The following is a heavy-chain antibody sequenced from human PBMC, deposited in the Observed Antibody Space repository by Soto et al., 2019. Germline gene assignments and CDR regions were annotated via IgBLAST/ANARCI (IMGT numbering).Heavy chain of an antibody. J-gene: IGHJ6*02. CDR1: GYTFATYA. Sequence: QVQLVQSGAEVKKPGASVKVSCKASGYTFATYAIHWVRQAPGQRLEWMGWINTGNGYTEYSQNFRGRVTITRDTSAITAYMELSRLRSEDTAMYYGTRVNTIFLNHDYYSYDMDVWGQETTVTVAS. CDR3: TRVNTIFLNHDYYSYDMDV. CDR2: INTGNGYT. V-gene: IGHV1-3*04. D-gene: IGHD3-9*01.